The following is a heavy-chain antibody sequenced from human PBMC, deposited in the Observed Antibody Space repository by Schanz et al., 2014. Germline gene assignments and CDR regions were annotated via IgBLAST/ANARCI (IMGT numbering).Heavy chain of an antibody. CDR1: GFSISDHT. V-gene: IGHV3-66*01. CDR3: TRDRGALINHNDALDL. J-gene: IGHJ3*01. D-gene: IGHD3-16*01. CDR2: TYLGGNT. Sequence: EVQLVESGGGLVQPGGSLRLSCAASGFSISDHTMRWDRQAPGKGLEPVSVTYLGGNTDYADSVKGRFTISRDDSKNTLHLQMNSLRSEDTAVYYCTRDRGALINHNDALDLWGQGTMVSVSS.